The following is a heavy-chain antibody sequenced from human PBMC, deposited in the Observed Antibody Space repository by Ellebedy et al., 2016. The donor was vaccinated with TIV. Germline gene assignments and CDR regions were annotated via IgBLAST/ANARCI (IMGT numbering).Heavy chain of an antibody. V-gene: IGHV3-23*01. D-gene: IGHD3-22*01. Sequence: GGSLRLXCAASGFTFISYAMSWVRQAPGKGLEWVSAISGSGGSTYYADSVKGRFTISRDNSKNTLYLQMNSLRAEDTAVYYCAKELRITMIVVVIFKYFDLWGRGTLVTVSS. CDR2: ISGSGGST. CDR1: GFTFISYA. CDR3: AKELRITMIVVVIFKYFDL. J-gene: IGHJ2*01.